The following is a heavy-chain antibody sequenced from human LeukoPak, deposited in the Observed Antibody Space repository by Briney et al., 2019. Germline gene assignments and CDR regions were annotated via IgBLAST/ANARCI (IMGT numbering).Heavy chain of an antibody. J-gene: IGHJ6*03. CDR2: INTDGSST. D-gene: IGHD6-13*01. V-gene: IGHV3-74*01. CDR1: GFTFSSYW. CDR3: ARDQAAAYYYYYYMDV. Sequence: GGSLRLSCAASGFTFSSYWMHWVRQAPGKGLVWVSRINTDGSSTSYADSVKGRFTISRDNAKNTLYLQMNSLRAEGTAVYYCARDQAAAYYYYYYMDVWGKGTTVTVSS.